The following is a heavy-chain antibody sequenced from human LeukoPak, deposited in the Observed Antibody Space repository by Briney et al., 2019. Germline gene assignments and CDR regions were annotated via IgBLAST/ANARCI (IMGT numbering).Heavy chain of an antibody. Sequence: NPSETLSLTCTVSGGSSSNYFCTWLRQSAGAGLECIGRIHTSGTTYYNPSLKGRVSMSVDTSKNEFSLRLNSVTAADTAVYYCARDPAGHGRYFDYWGQGALVTVSS. CDR1: GGSSSNYF. D-gene: IGHD1-14*01. J-gene: IGHJ4*02. CDR2: IHTSGTT. V-gene: IGHV4-4*07. CDR3: ARDPAGHGRYFDY.